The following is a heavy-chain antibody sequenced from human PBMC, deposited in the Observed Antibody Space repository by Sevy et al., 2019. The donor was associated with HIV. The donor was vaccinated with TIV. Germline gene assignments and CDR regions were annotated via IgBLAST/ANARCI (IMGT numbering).Heavy chain of an antibody. J-gene: IGHJ4*02. CDR3: VRVMAIFDSF. Sequence: GSLRLSCLASGLIFDSFWMSWVRQVPGKGLEWVANINQDGTTTYDLGSVRGRFTISRDNAKKSVYLQMNSLRAEDSALYYCVRVMAIFDSFWGQGTLVTVSS. D-gene: IGHD3-3*02. V-gene: IGHV3-7*04. CDR1: GLIFDSFW. CDR2: INQDGTTT.